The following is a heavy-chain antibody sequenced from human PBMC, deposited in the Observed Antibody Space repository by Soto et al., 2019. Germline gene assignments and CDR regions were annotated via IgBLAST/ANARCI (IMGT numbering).Heavy chain of an antibody. V-gene: IGHV3-30*18. CDR2: ISYDGSNK. D-gene: IGHD1-26*01. J-gene: IGHJ6*02. CDR1: GFTFSSYG. Sequence: GGSLRLSCAASGFTFSSYGMHWVRQAPGKGLEWVAVISYDGSNKYYADSVKGRFTISRDNSKNTLYLQMNSLRAEDTAVYYCAKTEEVGVEYYYYGLDVWGQGTTVTVSS. CDR3: AKTEEVGVEYYYYGLDV.